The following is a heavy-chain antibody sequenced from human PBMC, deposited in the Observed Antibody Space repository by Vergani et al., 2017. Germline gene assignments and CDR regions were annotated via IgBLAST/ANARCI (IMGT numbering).Heavy chain of an antibody. CDR3: ARDSTYYYMDV. CDR1: GASVNSYY. J-gene: IGHJ6*03. Sequence: QLHLQESGPGLVKPSETLSLTCTVSGASVNSYYWSWIRQPPGKGLEWMGYVSFRGDTLYDPSVKGRMTISLNTSSNQFSLYLTSVTAADTAVYYCARDSTYYYMDVWGKGTTVTVSS. V-gene: IGHV4-59*02. CDR2: VSFRGDT.